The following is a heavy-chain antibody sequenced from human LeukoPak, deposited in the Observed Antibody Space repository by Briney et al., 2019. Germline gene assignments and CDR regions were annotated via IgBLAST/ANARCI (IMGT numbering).Heavy chain of an antibody. D-gene: IGHD3-3*01. V-gene: IGHV3-23*01. J-gene: IGHJ2*01. Sequence: GGSLTLSCAVPGFTSSTAWLTWVRQAPGKGLEWVSAISGSGGSTYYADSVKGRFTISRDNSKNTLYLQMNSLRAEDTAVYYCAKELTIFGVVIEYFDLWGCGTLVTVSS. CDR3: AKELTIFGVVIEYFDL. CDR2: ISGSGGST. CDR1: GFTSSTAW.